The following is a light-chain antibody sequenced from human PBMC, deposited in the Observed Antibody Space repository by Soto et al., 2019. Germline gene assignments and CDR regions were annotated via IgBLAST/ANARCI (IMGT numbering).Light chain of an antibody. J-gene: IGLJ2*01. CDR2: RNN. CDR3: AAWDVSLSDVI. Sequence: QSVLTQPPSASGTPGQRVSISCSGSSSNIGRSYVSWYQQLPGTAPKLLMYRNNQRPSGVPDRFSGYKSGTSASLAISGRRSEDEADYYCAAWDVSLSDVIFGGETKVTVL. V-gene: IGLV1-47*01. CDR1: SSNIGRSY.